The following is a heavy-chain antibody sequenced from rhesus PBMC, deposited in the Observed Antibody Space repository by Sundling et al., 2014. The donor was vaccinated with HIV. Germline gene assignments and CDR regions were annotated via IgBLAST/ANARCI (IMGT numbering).Heavy chain of an antibody. V-gene: IGHV4S13*01. J-gene: IGHJ4*01. CDR2: IYGTITDT. D-gene: IGHD1-44*01. CDR3: ARGLGNFDY. CDR1: GGSISSGYYY. Sequence: QVQLQESGPGLVKPSETLSLTCAVSGGSISSGYYYWSWIRQPPGKGLEWIGFIYGTITDTNYNPSLRSRVTISKDTSKNQFSLDLSSVTAADTDVYYCARGLGNFDYWGQGVLVTVSS.